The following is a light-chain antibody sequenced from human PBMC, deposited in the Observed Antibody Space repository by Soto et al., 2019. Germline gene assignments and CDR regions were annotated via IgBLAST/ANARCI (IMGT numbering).Light chain of an antibody. CDR3: QAYDYSLTASV. Sequence: QSVLTQPPSVSGAPGQRVTISCTGNSSNLGAGYDVHWYQQLPGAAPKLVIFGNRNRPSGVPERFSGSKSGTSAALAITGLPVEDEADYYCQAYDYSLTASVFGGGTTLTVL. V-gene: IGLV1-40*01. CDR2: GNR. J-gene: IGLJ3*02. CDR1: SSNLGAGYD.